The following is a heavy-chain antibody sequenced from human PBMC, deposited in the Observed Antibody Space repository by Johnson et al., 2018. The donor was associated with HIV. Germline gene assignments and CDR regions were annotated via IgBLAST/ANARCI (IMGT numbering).Heavy chain of an antibody. Sequence: MLLVESGGGVVQPGRSLRLSCAAYGFTFSSYGMHWVRQAPGKGLEWVANIKQDGSEKYYVDSVKGRFTISRDNAKNSLYLQMNSLRAEDTAVYYCARDRSSSSHAFDIWGQGTMVTVSS. CDR1: GFTFSSYG. J-gene: IGHJ3*02. CDR2: IKQDGSEK. V-gene: IGHV3-7*03. D-gene: IGHD6-6*01. CDR3: ARDRSSSSHAFDI.